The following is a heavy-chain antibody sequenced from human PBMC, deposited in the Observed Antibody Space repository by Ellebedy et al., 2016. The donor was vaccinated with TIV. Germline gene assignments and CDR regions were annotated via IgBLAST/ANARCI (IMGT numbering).Heavy chain of an antibody. Sequence: PGGSLRLSCVVSGFTFSSHAMTWVRQAPGQGLEWVSSITISGDAKYYADTVKGRFTISRANSKNTLYRQRASLRAEDTAVYYCATEVRPNDYWGRGTLVTVSS. V-gene: IGHV3-23*01. CDR3: ATEVRPNDY. CDR1: GFTFSSHA. CDR2: ITISGDAK. J-gene: IGHJ4*01.